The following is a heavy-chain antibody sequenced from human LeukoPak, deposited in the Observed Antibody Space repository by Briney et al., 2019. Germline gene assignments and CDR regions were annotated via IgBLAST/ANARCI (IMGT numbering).Heavy chain of an antibody. J-gene: IGHJ5*02. CDR3: ARDALTTHRFDP. CDR1: GYSISSAYY. V-gene: IGHV4-38-2*02. CDR2: INHSGST. D-gene: IGHD4-11*01. Sequence: PSETLSLTCTVSGYSISSAYYWAWIRQPPGKGLEWIGEINHSGSTTYNPSLKGRVTISIDTSKKQFSLKLSSVTAADTAVYYCARDALTTHRFDPWGQGTLVTVSS.